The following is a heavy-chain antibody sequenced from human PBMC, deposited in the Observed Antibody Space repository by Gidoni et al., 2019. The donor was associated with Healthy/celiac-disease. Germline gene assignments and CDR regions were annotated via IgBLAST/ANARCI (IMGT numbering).Heavy chain of an antibody. CDR1: GGSIRSYY. CDR3: ARAEDYGDYVDYFDY. J-gene: IGHJ4*02. D-gene: IGHD4-17*01. Sequence: QVQLQESGPGLVKPSETLSLTCTVSGGSIRSYYWSWIRQPPGKGLEWIGYIYYSGSTNYNPSLKSRVTISVDTSKNQFSLKLSSVTAADTAVYYCARAEDYGDYVDYFDYWGQGTLVTVSS. CDR2: IYYSGST. V-gene: IGHV4-59*01.